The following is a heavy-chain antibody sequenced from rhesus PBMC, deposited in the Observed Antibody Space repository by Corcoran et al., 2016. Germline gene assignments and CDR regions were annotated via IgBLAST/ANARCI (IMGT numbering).Heavy chain of an antibody. J-gene: IGHJ4*01. CDR2: IYGGSGST. CDR1: GCSIRRRTW. V-gene: IGHV4S7*01. D-gene: IGHD5-12*01. Sequence: QVQLQESGPGLVKPSETLSLTCAVSGCSIRRRTWWSWFRLSPGKGLELIGYIYGGSGSTSYNPSLKSRVTISTDTSKNQLSLKLSAVTAADTAVYYCARHPYSYSFFDYWGQGVLVTVSS. CDR3: ARHPYSYSFFDY.